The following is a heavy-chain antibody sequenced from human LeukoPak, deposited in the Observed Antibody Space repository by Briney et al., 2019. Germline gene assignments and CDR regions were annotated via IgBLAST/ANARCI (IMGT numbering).Heavy chain of an antibody. CDR2: ISYNGINK. D-gene: IGHD3-3*01. J-gene: IGHJ4*02. CDR1: GFTFRSYG. CDR3: AKDYDSLDY. V-gene: IGHV3-30*18. Sequence: PGGSLRLSCAASGFTFRSYGMHWVRQAPGKGLEWVALISYNGINKCYADSLKGRFTISRDNSKNTLYLQMNSLRAEDTAVYYCAKDYDSLDYWGQGTLVTVSS.